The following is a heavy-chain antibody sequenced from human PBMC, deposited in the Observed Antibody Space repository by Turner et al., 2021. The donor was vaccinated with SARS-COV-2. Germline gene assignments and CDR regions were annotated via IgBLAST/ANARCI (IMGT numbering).Heavy chain of an antibody. V-gene: IGHV3-74*01. CDR2: MNADGSRT. D-gene: IGHD2-2*01. CDR3: VRGGTVVGTPNIVFES. Sequence: EVQLVESGGGLVQPGGSLRLPCGASGFTFTYSWSHWVRQAPGKGLMGVSQMNADGSRTSYANSVKGRFTNSRDNAKNTLYLQMNSLRVDDTAMYYCVRGGTVVGTPNIVFESWGHGTLVTVSS. CDR1: GFTFTYSW. J-gene: IGHJ5*01.